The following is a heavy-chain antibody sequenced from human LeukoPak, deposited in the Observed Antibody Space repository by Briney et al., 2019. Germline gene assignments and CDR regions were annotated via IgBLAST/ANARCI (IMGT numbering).Heavy chain of an antibody. J-gene: IGHJ3*02. V-gene: IGHV1-69*01. Sequence: GSSVKVSCKASGGTFSSYAISWVRQAPGQGLEWMGGIIPIFGTANYAQKFQGRVTITADESTSTAYMELSSLRSEDTAVYYCGRARSFDFEYCVLDFSAEEVCDAFDIWGQGTMVTVSS. CDR2: IIPIFGTA. D-gene: IGHD2/OR15-2a*01. CDR3: GRARSFDFEYCVLDFSAEEVCDAFDI. CDR1: GGTFSSYA.